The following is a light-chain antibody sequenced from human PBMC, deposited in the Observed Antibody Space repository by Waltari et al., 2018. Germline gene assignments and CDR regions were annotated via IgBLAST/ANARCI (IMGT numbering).Light chain of an antibody. CDR1: QSIRSY. CDR2: AAS. V-gene: IGKV1-39*01. Sequence: DIQMTQSPSSLSASVGDRVTITCPASQSIRSYLNWYQQKPGKAPKLLIYAASSLQSGVPSRFSGSGSGTDFTLTISSLQPEDFATYYCQQSYSTPPLFGQGTKLEIK. J-gene: IGKJ2*01. CDR3: QQSYSTPPL.